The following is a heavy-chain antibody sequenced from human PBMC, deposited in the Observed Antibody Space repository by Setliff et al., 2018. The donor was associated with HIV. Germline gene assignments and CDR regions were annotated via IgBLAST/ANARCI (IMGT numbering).Heavy chain of an antibody. Sequence: ASVKVSCKASGDAFTDYYIHWVRQAPGQGLEWMGWINPNSGGTNYAQKFQGRVTMTRDTSISTAFMDLSRLRSDDTAVYYCARCYYNFWSGYPLDYMDVWGKGTTVTVSS. J-gene: IGHJ6*03. V-gene: IGHV1-2*02. CDR1: GDAFTDYY. D-gene: IGHD3-3*01. CDR3: ARCYYNFWSGYPLDYMDV. CDR2: INPNSGGT.